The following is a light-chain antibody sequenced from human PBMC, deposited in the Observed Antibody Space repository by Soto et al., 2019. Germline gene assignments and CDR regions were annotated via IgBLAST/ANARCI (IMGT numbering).Light chain of an antibody. Sequence: VLTRAAATLALTPGRRATLSFMASQSVSSAYLAWYQQKPGQAPRLLIYDVSSRATGIPDRFSGSGSGTDSTLPVSRLEPEAFAVYYCQQSGSSPETFAQGTKVDIK. CDR1: QSVSSAY. CDR2: DVS. J-gene: IGKJ1*01. CDR3: QQSGSSPET. V-gene: IGKV3-20*01.